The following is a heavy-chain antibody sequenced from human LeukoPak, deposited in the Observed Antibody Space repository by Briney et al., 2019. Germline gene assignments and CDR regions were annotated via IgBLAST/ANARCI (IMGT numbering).Heavy chain of an antibody. CDR3: ASLGTDIVVVPWRDWFDP. V-gene: IGHV1-69*04. Sequence: GASVKVSCKASGGTFSSYAISWVRQAPGQGLEWMGRIIPILGIANYAQKFQGRVTITADKSTSTAYMELSSLRSEDTAVYYCASLGTDIVVVPWRDWFDPWGQGTLVTVSS. D-gene: IGHD2-2*01. CDR2: IIPILGIA. CDR1: GGTFSSYA. J-gene: IGHJ5*02.